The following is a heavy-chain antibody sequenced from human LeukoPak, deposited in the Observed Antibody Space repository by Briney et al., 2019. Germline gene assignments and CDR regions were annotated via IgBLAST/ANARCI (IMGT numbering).Heavy chain of an antibody. CDR1: GYTFSSYG. D-gene: IGHD1-14*01. J-gene: IGHJ3*02. Sequence: ASVKVSCKASGYTFSSYGINWVRQAPGQGLEWMGWINPNSGGTNYAQKFQGRVTMTRDTSISTAYMELSRLRSDDTAVYYCARDSDPDAPAFDIWGQGTMVTVSS. V-gene: IGHV1-2*02. CDR3: ARDSDPDAPAFDI. CDR2: INPNSGGT.